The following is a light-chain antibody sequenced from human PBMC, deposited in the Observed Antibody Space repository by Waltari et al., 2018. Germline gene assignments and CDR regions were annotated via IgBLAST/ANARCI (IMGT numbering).Light chain of an antibody. J-gene: IGLJ1*01. Sequence: QSALTQPPSASGSPGQSVTISCPGTRSAVVDYTYYSWYQYYPGKAPKLILYEVNKRPSGVPDRFYGSRSGSTAFLTVSGLQADDEAVYFCFSYAGSNTYVFGSGTTVTVL. CDR2: EVN. CDR3: FSYAGSNTYV. V-gene: IGLV2-8*01. CDR1: RSAVVDYTY.